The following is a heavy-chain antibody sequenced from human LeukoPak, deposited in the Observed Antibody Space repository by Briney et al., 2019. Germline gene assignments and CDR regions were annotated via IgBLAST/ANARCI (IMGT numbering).Heavy chain of an antibody. J-gene: IGHJ5*02. Sequence: GGSLRLSCATSGFTFTNYAMNWVRQAPGKGLEWVSAVTGPGDTTYYADSVKGRFFMSREDSKTTVYLQMNSLRAEDTAIYCCAKGAEIDLWGQGTLVTVSS. CDR3: AKGAEIDL. CDR1: GFTFTNYA. V-gene: IGHV3-23*01. D-gene: IGHD3-16*01. CDR2: VTGPGDTT.